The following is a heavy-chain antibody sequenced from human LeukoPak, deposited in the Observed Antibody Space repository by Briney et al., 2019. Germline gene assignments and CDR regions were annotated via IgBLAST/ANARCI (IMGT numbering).Heavy chain of an antibody. D-gene: IGHD1-26*01. CDR3: ARASDSGSFDY. J-gene: IGHJ4*02. V-gene: IGHV3-53*01. CDR2: IYSGGST. CDR1: GFTVSSNY. Sequence: GGSLRLSCAASGFTVSSNYMSWVRQAPGKGLEWVSGIYSGGSTYYADSVKGRFTISRDNSKNTLYLQMNSLRAEDTAVYYCARASDSGSFDYWGQGTLVTVSS.